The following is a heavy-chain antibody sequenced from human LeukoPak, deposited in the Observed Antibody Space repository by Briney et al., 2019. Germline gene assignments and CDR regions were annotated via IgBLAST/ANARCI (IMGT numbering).Heavy chain of an antibody. CDR3: TRDGRVAYEMDV. J-gene: IGHJ6*02. CDR2: ISPGTI. Sequence: PGGSLRLSCAASGFTFSRHPMNWVRQAPGKGLEWVSYISPGTIYYADSVKGRFTISRDNAKNSLYLQMNSLRAEDTAVYYCTRDGRVAYEMDVWGQGTTDTVSS. CDR1: GFTFSRHP. V-gene: IGHV3-48*01. D-gene: IGHD2-15*01.